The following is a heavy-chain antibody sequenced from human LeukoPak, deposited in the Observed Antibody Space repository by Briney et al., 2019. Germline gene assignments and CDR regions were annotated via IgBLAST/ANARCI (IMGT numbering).Heavy chain of an antibody. Sequence: SETLSLTCAVYGGSFSGYSWSWIRQPPGKGLEWIGEINHSGSTNYNPSLKRRVTISVDTSKNQFSLKLSSVTAADTAVYYCAIHIVVVPAAKKKNWFDPWGQGTLVTVSS. CDR3: AIHIVVVPAAKKKNWFDP. V-gene: IGHV4-34*01. J-gene: IGHJ5*02. CDR1: GGSFSGYS. CDR2: INHSGST. D-gene: IGHD2-2*01.